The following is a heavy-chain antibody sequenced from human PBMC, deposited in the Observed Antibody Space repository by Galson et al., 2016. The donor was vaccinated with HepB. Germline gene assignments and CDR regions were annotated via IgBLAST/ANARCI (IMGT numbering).Heavy chain of an antibody. Sequence: PALVKPTQTLTLTCTSSGFSLSTGAMCVSWIRQPPGKALEWLARIDWDDDKYYSTSLKTRLTISKDTSKNQVVLRMTNMDPVDTATYFCARTKRYSSGYYYSDYWGQGTLVSVSS. CDR1: GFSLSTGAMC. CDR2: IDWDDDK. CDR3: ARTKRYSSGYYYSDY. D-gene: IGHD3-22*01. J-gene: IGHJ4*02. V-gene: IGHV2-70*11.